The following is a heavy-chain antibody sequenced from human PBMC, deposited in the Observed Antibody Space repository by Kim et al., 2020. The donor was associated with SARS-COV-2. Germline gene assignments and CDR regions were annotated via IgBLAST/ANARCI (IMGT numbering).Heavy chain of an antibody. CDR3: AREGPGLYYYDSSGYYDYYDYGMDV. V-gene: IGHV4-39*07. J-gene: IGHJ6*02. Sequence: SETLSLTCTVSGGSISSSSYYWGWIRQPPGKGLEWIGSIYYSGSTYYNPSLKSRVTISVDTSKNQFSLKLSSVTAADTAVYYCAREGPGLYYYDSSGYYDYYDYGMDVWGQGTTVTVSS. CDR1: GGSISSSSYY. CDR2: IYYSGST. D-gene: IGHD3-22*01.